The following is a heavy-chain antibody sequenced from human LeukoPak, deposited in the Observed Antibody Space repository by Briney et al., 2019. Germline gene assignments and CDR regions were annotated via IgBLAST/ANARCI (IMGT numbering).Heavy chain of an antibody. CDR2: ISYDGSNK. D-gene: IGHD5-18*01. CDR3: ARDSYGLDY. J-gene: IGHJ4*02. Sequence: GGSLRLSCAASGFTFSSYAMHWVRQAPDKGLEWVAVISYDGSNKYYADSVKGRFTISRDNSKNTLYLQMNSLRAEDTAVYYCARDSYGLDYWGQGTLVTVSS. CDR1: GFTFSSYA. V-gene: IGHV3-30-3*01.